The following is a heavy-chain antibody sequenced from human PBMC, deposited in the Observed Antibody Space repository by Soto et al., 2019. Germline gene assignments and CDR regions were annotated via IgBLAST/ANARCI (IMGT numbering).Heavy chain of an antibody. CDR3: ARVSGYSRLHYFDY. D-gene: IGHD6-13*01. V-gene: IGHV1-18*01. Sequence: ASVKVSCKASGYTFTSYGISRVRQAPGQGLEWMGWISAYNGNTNYAQKLQGRVTMTTDTSTSTAYMELRSLRSDDTAVYYCARVSGYSRLHYFDYWGQGTLVTVSS. CDR2: ISAYNGNT. CDR1: GYTFTSYG. J-gene: IGHJ4*02.